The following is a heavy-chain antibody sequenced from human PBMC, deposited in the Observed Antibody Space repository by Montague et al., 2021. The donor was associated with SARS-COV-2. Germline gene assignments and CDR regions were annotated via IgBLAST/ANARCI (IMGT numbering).Heavy chain of an antibody. J-gene: IGHJ4*02. CDR3: ARDYYYYDTSGYPDY. V-gene: IGHV3-48*03. Sequence: SLRLSCAASGFTFSSYEMNWLRQAPGKGLEWVSYISSSGINIYYADSVKGRFTISRDNAKNSLYLQMNSLRAEDTAVYYCARDYYYYDTSGYPDYWGQGTLVTVSS. D-gene: IGHD3-22*01. CDR2: ISSSGINI. CDR1: GFTFSSYE.